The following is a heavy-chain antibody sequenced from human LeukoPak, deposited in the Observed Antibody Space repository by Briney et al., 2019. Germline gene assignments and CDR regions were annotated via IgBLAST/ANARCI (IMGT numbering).Heavy chain of an antibody. Sequence: PGGSLRLSCAASGFTFSDYYMSWIRQAPGKGLEWVSSISSSSSYIYYADSVKGRFTISRDNAKNSLYLQMNSLRAEDTAVYYCARTSLGYSYGFGYWGQGTLVTVSS. CDR2: ISSSSSYI. J-gene: IGHJ4*02. CDR3: ARTSLGYSYGFGY. CDR1: GFTFSDYY. D-gene: IGHD5-18*01. V-gene: IGHV3-11*06.